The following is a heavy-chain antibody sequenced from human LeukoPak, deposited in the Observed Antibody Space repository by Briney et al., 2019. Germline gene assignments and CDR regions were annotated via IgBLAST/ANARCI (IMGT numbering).Heavy chain of an antibody. CDR3: ARGGTPRYCSSTSRSYYFDY. CDR1: GYTFTGYY. J-gene: IGHJ4*02. CDR2: INPNSGGT. D-gene: IGHD2-2*01. V-gene: IGHV1-2*04. Sequence: GASVKVSCKASGYTFTGYYMHWVRQAPGQGLEWMGWINPNSGGTNYAQKFQGWVTMTRDTSISTAYMELSRLRPDDTAVYYCARGGTPRYCSSTSRSYYFDYWGQGTLVTVSS.